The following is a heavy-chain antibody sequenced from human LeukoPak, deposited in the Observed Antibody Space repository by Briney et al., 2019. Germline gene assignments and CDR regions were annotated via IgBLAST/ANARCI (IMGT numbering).Heavy chain of an antibody. J-gene: IGHJ6*02. D-gene: IGHD2-8*02. CDR1: GYTFTGYY. Sequence: GASVKVSCKASGYTFTGYYMHWVRQAPGQGLEWMGWINPNSGGTNYAQKFQGWVTMTRDTSISTAYMELSRLRSDDTAVYYCARGGVVPVAVPYYYGMDVWGQGTTVTVSS. CDR3: ARGGVVPVAVPYYYGMDV. CDR2: INPNSGGT. V-gene: IGHV1-2*04.